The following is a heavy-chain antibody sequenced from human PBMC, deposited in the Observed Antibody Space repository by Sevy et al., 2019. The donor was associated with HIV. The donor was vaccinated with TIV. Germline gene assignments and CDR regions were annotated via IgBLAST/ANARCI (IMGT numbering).Heavy chain of an antibody. V-gene: IGHV3-13*01. CDR1: GFTFSSYD. D-gene: IGHD6-13*01. CDR3: ARETAADAFDV. Sequence: GESLKISCAASGFTFSSYDMHWVRQVAGKGLEWVSSIGLSGDTYFAGSVKGRFTISRDNVKNYLYLQMSSLRAGDTAVYYCARETAADAFDVWGQGTFVTVSS. J-gene: IGHJ3*01. CDR2: IGLSGDT.